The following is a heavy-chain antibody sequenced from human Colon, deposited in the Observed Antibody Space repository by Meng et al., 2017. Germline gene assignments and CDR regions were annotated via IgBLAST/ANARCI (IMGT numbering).Heavy chain of an antibody. CDR3: VRQGMTSYSWGY. D-gene: IGHD3-9*01. Sequence: VQLQASGHGLGKPSGTLSLTFAVSSGSSSSSNWWSWVRQPPGKGLEWIGEISQSGTTYYNPSLKSRVTITGDWSKNQFSLNLNSVTAADTALYYCVRQGMTSYSWGYWGQGTLVTVSS. CDR2: ISQSGTT. V-gene: IGHV4-4*02. J-gene: IGHJ4*02. CDR1: SGSSSSSNW.